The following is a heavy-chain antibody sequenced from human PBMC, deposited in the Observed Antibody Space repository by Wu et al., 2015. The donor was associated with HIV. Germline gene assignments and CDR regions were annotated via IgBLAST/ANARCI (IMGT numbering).Heavy chain of an antibody. D-gene: IGHD4-23*01. CDR3: ARGVRTSDYGANIFDY. Sequence: QVQLVQSGAEVKKPGASVRVSCKASGYSFTSYGITWVRQAPGQGLEWMGWISPYNGHTNYAQKLQGRVNMTTDTSASTAYMDLRSLRSDDTAVYYCARGVRTSDYGANIFDYWGQGTLVTVSS. CDR2: ISPYNGHT. V-gene: IGHV1-18*01. CDR1: GYSFTSYG. J-gene: IGHJ4*02.